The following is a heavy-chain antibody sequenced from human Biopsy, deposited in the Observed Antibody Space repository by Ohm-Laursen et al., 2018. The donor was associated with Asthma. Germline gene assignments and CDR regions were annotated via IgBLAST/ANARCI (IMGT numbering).Heavy chain of an antibody. CDR2: FGVYNGNT. CDR3: ARAVDYSHYYGIDV. J-gene: IGHJ6*02. CDR1: GYTFNSAG. D-gene: IGHD3-10*01. Sequence: GASVKVSCKISGYTFNSAGITWVRQAPGQGLGGGGGFGVYNGNTKVAQKLQDRVTMITDTSTSTAYMELRSLRSDDTAVYFCARAVDYSHYYGIDVWGQGTTVTVS. V-gene: IGHV1-18*01.